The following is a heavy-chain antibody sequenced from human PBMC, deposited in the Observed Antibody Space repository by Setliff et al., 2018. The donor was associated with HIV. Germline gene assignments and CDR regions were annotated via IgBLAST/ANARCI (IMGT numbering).Heavy chain of an antibody. V-gene: IGHV3-48*03. Sequence: PGGSLRLSCAASGFTFSSYEMNWVRQAPGKGLEWVSYISSGGSTYYADSVKGRFTISRDNAKNSLYLQMNSLRAEDTAVYYCATLWFGSRDAFDIWGQGTMVTVSS. CDR3: ATLWFGSRDAFDI. CDR1: GFTFSSYE. D-gene: IGHD3-10*01. J-gene: IGHJ3*02. CDR2: ISSGGST.